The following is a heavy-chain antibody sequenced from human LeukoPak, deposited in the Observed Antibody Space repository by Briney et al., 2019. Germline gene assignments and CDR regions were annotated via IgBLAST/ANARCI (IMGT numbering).Heavy chain of an antibody. CDR2: ISSNGGST. CDR1: GFTFSSYA. D-gene: IGHD5-24*01. J-gene: IGHJ4*02. V-gene: IGHV3-64*01. CDR3: ARVAQGGYNDY. Sequence: PGGSLRLSCAASGFTFSSYAMHWVRQAPGKGLVYVSAISSNGGSTYYANSVKGRFTISRDNSKNTLYLQMGSLRAEDMAVYYCARVAQGGYNDYWGQGTLVTVPS.